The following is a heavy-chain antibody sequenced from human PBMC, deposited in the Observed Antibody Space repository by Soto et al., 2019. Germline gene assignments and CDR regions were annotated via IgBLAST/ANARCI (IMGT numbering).Heavy chain of an antibody. CDR1: GGSISSSNW. D-gene: IGHD2-15*01. J-gene: IGHJ6*02. CDR2: IYHSGST. Sequence: TLSLTCAVSGGSISSSNWWSWVRQPPGKGLEWIGEIYHSGSTNYNPSLKSRVTISVDKSKNQFSLKLSSVTAADTAVYYCARYSPNYYYGMDVWGQGTTVTVSS. CDR3: ARYSPNYYYGMDV. V-gene: IGHV4-4*02.